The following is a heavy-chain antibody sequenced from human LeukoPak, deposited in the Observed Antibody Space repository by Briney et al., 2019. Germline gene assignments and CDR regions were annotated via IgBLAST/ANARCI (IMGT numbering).Heavy chain of an antibody. Sequence: ASVKVSCKASGHTFTSYGISWVRQAPGQGLEWMGWISAYNGNTNYAQKLQGRVTMTTDTSTSTAYMELRSLRSDDTAVYYCARVDSGWYGYYYYYMDVWGKGTTVTVSS. D-gene: IGHD6-19*01. CDR2: ISAYNGNT. J-gene: IGHJ6*03. CDR1: GHTFTSYG. CDR3: ARVDSGWYGYYYYYMDV. V-gene: IGHV1-18*01.